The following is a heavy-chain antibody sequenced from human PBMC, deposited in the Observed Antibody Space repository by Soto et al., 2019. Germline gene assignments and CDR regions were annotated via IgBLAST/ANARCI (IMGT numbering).Heavy chain of an antibody. D-gene: IGHD1-26*01. Sequence: EVQLVDSGGCLVQPGGSLRLSCAASGFTVSSNYMSWVRQAPGKGLEWVSVIYSGGSTYYADSAKVRFTISRHNSKNTLYLQMNSLRAEDTDVYYCARGSPRGRSSGVYYFDYWGQGTLVTVSS. V-gene: IGHV3-53*04. CDR2: IYSGGST. J-gene: IGHJ4*02. CDR1: GFTVSSNY. CDR3: ARGSPRGRSSGVYYFDY.